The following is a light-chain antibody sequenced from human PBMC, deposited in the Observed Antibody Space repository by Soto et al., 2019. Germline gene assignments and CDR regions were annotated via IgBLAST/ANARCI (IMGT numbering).Light chain of an antibody. V-gene: IGKV3-15*01. CDR2: GAS. CDR1: QSVGSN. J-gene: IGKJ1*01. CDR3: QQYNNWPPDRT. Sequence: EIVMTQSPATLSVSPGERATLSCRASQSVGSNLAWYQQKPGQAPRLLIYGASTRATGIPARFSGSGSGTEHTLTISSLQSEDFAIYFCQQYNNWPPDRTFGQGTKVEIK.